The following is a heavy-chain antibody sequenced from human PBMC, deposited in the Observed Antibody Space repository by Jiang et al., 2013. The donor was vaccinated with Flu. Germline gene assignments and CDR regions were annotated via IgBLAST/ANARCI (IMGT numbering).Heavy chain of an antibody. D-gene: IGHD2-8*01. Sequence: QLVESGAEVKKPGESLKISCKGSGYSFTSYWIGWVRQMPGKGLEWMGIIYPGDSDTRYSPSFQGQVTISADKSISTAYLQWSSLKASDTAMYYCARWGAYCTNGVCYLSPWGQGTLVTVSS. J-gene: IGHJ5*02. CDR2: IYPGDSDT. CDR1: GYSFTSYW. CDR3: ARWGAYCTNGVCYLSP. V-gene: IGHV5-51*01.